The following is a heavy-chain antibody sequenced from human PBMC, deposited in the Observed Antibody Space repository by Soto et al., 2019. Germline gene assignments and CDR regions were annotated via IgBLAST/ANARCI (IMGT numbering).Heavy chain of an antibody. J-gene: IGHJ3*02. CDR1: GGSTSSYY. D-gene: IGHD3-22*01. V-gene: IGHV4-59*01. Sequence: SETLSLTCTVSGGSTSSYYWSWIRQPPGKGLEWIGYIYYSGSTNYNPSLKSRVTISVDTSKNQFSLKLSSVTAADTAVYYCARGGDSSGYYYWIGAFDIWGQGTMVTVSS. CDR2: IYYSGST. CDR3: ARGGDSSGYYYWIGAFDI.